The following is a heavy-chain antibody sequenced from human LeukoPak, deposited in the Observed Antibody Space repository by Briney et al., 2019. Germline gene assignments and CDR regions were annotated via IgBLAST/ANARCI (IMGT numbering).Heavy chain of an antibody. J-gene: IGHJ4*02. CDR1: GFTFSSYT. CDR2: ISSSSSHI. V-gene: IGHV3-21*01. D-gene: IGHD2-15*01. Sequence: GGSLRLSCAASGFTFSSYTMNWVRQAPGKGLEYVSSISSSSSHIYYADSVKGRFTISRDNTKSSLYLQMNSLRAEDMAVYFCAGRHCSDGGCYFAGADPFDYWGQGTLVTVSS. CDR3: AGRHCSDGGCYFAGADPFDY.